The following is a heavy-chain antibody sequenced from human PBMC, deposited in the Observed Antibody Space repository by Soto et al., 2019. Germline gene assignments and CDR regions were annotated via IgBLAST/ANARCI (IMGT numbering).Heavy chain of an antibody. CDR1: GGSFSGYY. V-gene: IGHV4-34*09. D-gene: IGHD3-22*01. CDR3: ARDGYYDSSGYYY. Sequence: NPSETLSLTCAVYGGSFSGYYWSWIRQPPGKGLEWIGYIYNSGSTYYNPSLKSRVTISVDTSKNQFSLKLSSVTAADTAVYYCARDGYYDSSGYYYWGQGTQVTAPQ. J-gene: IGHJ4*02. CDR2: IYNSGST.